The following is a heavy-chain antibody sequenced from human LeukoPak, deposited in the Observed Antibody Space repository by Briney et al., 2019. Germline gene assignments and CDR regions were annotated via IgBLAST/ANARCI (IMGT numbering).Heavy chain of an antibody. J-gene: IGHJ5*02. Sequence: PSETLSLTCTVSGGSISSYYWSWIRQPAGKGLEWIGRIYTSGSTNYNPSLKSRVTMSVDTSKNQFSLKLSSVTAADTAVYYCAGDAPYLQKYQLLFNWFDPWGRGTLVTVSS. CDR3: AGDAPYLQKYQLLFNWFDP. D-gene: IGHD2-2*01. V-gene: IGHV4-4*07. CDR2: IYTSGST. CDR1: GGSISSYY.